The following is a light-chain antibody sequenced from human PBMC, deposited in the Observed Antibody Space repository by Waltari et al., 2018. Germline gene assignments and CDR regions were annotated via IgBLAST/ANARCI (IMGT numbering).Light chain of an antibody. CDR2: DAS. CDR3: QKYGTLPAT. Sequence: SCRASQSVSRWLAWYQQKPGQAPRLLIYDASTRAIDISDRFSGSGSGTDFSLTISRLEPEDFAVYYCQKYGTLPATFGQGTKVEIK. J-gene: IGKJ1*01. V-gene: IGKV3-20*01. CDR1: QSVSRW.